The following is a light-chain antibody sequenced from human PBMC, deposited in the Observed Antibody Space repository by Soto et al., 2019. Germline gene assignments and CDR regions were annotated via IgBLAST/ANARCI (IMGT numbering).Light chain of an antibody. V-gene: IGLV2-8*01. J-gene: IGLJ3*02. CDR1: SSDVGAYNY. CDR3: TAYVGNDIWV. CDR2: EVT. Sequence: QSALTQPPSASGSPGQSVTISCTGTSSDVGAYNYVSWCQQYPGKAPKLMIYEVTKRPSGVPDRFSGSKSGNTASLTVSGLQAEDEAEYYCTAYVGNDIWVFGGGTKLTVL.